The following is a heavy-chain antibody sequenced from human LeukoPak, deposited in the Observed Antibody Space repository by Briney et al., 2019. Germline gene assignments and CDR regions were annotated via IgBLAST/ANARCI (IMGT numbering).Heavy chain of an antibody. CDR2: IYTSGST. J-gene: IGHJ5*02. V-gene: IGHV4-4*09. Sequence: PSETLSLTCTVSCGSISSYYWSWIRQPPGKGLEWIGYIYTSGSTNYNPSLKSRVTISVDTSKNQFSLKLSSVTAADTAVYYCARRVVPAAIPSSNWFDPWGQGTLVTVSS. D-gene: IGHD2-2*02. CDR1: CGSISSYY. CDR3: ARRVVPAAIPSSNWFDP.